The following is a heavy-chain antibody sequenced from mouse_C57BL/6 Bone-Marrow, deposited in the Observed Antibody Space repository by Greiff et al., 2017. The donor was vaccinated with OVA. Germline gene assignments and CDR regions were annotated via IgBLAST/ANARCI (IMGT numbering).Heavy chain of an antibody. Sequence: EVQVVESGGGLVKPGGSLKLSCAASGFTFSDYGMHWVRQAPEKGLEWVAYISSGSSTIYYADTVKGRFTISRDNAKNTLFLQMTSLRSEDTAMYYCAITTVVATDFDYWGQGTTLTVSS. D-gene: IGHD1-1*01. V-gene: IGHV5-17*01. J-gene: IGHJ2*01. CDR3: AITTVVATDFDY. CDR1: GFTFSDYG. CDR2: ISSGSSTI.